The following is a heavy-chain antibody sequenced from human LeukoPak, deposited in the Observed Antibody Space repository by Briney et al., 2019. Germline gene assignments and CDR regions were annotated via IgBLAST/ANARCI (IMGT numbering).Heavy chain of an antibody. D-gene: IGHD2-8*01. CDR1: GGSISSYY. CDR3: ARGSDYNGYRRLGFDY. V-gene: IGHV4-4*07. J-gene: IGHJ4*02. CDR2: VFASGKT. Sequence: SETLSLTCTVSGGSISSYYWSWIRQPAGKGLEWIGRVFASGKTNYNPSLKSRVTISVDTSKKQFSLKLNSVTAADTAVYYCARGSDYNGYRRLGFDYWGQGTLATVS.